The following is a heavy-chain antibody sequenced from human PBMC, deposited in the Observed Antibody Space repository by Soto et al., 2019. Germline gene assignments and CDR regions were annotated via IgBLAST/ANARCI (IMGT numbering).Heavy chain of an antibody. CDR3: AKIDKQWLVSDAFDI. Sequence: GGSLRLSCAASGLTFSSYAMSWVRQAPGKGLGWVSAISGSGGSTYYADSVKGRFTISRDNSKNTLYLQMNSLRAEDTAVYYCAKIDKQWLVSDAFDIWGQGTMVTVSS. CDR1: GLTFSSYA. V-gene: IGHV3-23*01. D-gene: IGHD6-19*01. CDR2: ISGSGGST. J-gene: IGHJ3*02.